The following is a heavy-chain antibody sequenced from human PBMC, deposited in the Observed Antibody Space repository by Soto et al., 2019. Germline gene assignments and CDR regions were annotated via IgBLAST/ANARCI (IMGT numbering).Heavy chain of an antibody. V-gene: IGHV4-31*03. CDR2: IYYSGST. D-gene: IGHD4-4*01. J-gene: IGHJ6*03. Sequence: QVQLQESGPGLVKPSQTLSLTCTVSGGSISSGGYYWSWIRQHPGKGLEWIGYIYYSGSTYYNPSLKSRVTISVDTSKNQFSLKLSSVTAADTAVYYCARTVTPSNDYYYYYMDVWGKGTTVTVSS. CDR1: GGSISSGGYY. CDR3: ARTVTPSNDYYYYYMDV.